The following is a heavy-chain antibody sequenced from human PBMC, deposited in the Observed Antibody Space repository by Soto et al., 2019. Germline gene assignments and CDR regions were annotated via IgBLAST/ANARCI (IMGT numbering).Heavy chain of an antibody. CDR3: ARSPSTTSIGTFDF. Sequence: QVQLQESGPGLVKPSETLTLTCNVSGGSISAFLWNWIRQPAGKGLEWIGRIYRSGHSDYNPSFESRATMSIDPSKNEFSLTLASMTAADTAVYYCARSPSTTSIGTFDFWGRGTMVTVSS. J-gene: IGHJ3*01. CDR2: IYRSGHS. D-gene: IGHD2-2*01. V-gene: IGHV4-4*07. CDR1: GGSISAFL.